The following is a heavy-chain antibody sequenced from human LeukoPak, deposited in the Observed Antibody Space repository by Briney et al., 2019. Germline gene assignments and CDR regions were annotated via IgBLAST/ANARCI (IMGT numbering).Heavy chain of an antibody. CDR1: GGSFSGYY. J-gene: IGHJ4*02. V-gene: IGHV4-34*01. CDR2: INHSGST. Sequence: SETLSLTCAVYGGSFSGYYWSWIRQPPGKGLEWIGEINHSGSTSYNPSLKSRVTISVDTSKNQFSLKLSSVTAADTAMYYCARSGTKTNGFDYWGQGTLVTVSS. CDR3: ARSGTKTNGFDY. D-gene: IGHD2-8*01.